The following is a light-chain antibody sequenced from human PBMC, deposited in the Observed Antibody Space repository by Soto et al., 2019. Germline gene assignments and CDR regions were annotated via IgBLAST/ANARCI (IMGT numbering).Light chain of an antibody. CDR1: QSISSW. CDR3: QQYNSYPYS. Sequence: DIQMTQSPSTLSASVGDRVTITCRASQSISSWVAWYQQKPGKAPKLLIYKASSLERGVPSRFSGSGPGTEFTLTISSLQPDDFATYYCQQYNSYPYSFGQGTKLEIK. CDR2: KAS. V-gene: IGKV1-5*03. J-gene: IGKJ2*01.